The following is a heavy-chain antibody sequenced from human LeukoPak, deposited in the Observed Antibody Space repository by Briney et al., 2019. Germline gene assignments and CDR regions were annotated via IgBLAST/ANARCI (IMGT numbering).Heavy chain of an antibody. J-gene: IGHJ5*02. CDR3: ARSSSSWFLLSWVDP. V-gene: IGHV4-39*01. CDR2: IYYSGST. Sequence: SETLSLTCTVSGDSISSSNYYWGWIRQPPGKGLEWIGSIYYSGSTYYNPSLKSRVTISVDTSKNQFSLKLSSVTAADTAVYYCARSSSSWFLLSWVDPWGQGTLVTVSS. CDR1: GDSISSSNYY. D-gene: IGHD6-13*01.